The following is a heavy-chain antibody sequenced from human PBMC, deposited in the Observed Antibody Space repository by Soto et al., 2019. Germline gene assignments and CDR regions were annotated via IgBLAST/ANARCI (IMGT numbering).Heavy chain of an antibody. J-gene: IGHJ5*02. Sequence: SSETLSLTCTVSGGSISSYYGSWIRQPPGKGLDWIGYIYYSGSTNYNPSLKSRLTISVDTSKNQFSLKLSSVTAADTAVYYCARITGWNEGFDPWGQGTLVTVS. CDR3: ARITGWNEGFDP. D-gene: IGHD1-1*01. V-gene: IGHV4-59*01. CDR2: IYYSGST. CDR1: GGSISSYY.